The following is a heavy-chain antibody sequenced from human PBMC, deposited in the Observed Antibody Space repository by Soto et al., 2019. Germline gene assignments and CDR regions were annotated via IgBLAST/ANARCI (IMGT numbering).Heavy chain of an antibody. Sequence: LSLTCAASGFTFSSYSMNWVRQAPGKGLEWVSSISSSSSYIYYADSVKGRFTISRDNAKNSLYLQMNSLRAEDTAVYYCARSVMVRGVPDAFDIWGQGTMVTVSS. CDR2: ISSSSSYI. CDR3: ARSVMVRGVPDAFDI. CDR1: GFTFSSYS. J-gene: IGHJ3*02. V-gene: IGHV3-21*01. D-gene: IGHD3-10*01.